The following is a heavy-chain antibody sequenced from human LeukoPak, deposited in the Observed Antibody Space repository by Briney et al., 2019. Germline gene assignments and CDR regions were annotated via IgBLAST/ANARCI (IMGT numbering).Heavy chain of an antibody. J-gene: IGHJ4*02. CDR3: ARVHYDILTGYSYFDY. CDR1: GYTFTSYG. Sequence: ASVKVSCKASGYTFTSYGISWVRQAPGQGLEWMGWISAYNDNTNYAQKLQGRVTMTTDTSTSSAYMELRSLRSDDTAVYYCARVHYDILTGYSYFDYWGQGTLVTVSS. CDR2: ISAYNDNT. D-gene: IGHD3-9*01. V-gene: IGHV1-18*01.